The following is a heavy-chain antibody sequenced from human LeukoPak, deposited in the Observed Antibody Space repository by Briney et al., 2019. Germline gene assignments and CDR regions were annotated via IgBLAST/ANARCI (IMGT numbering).Heavy chain of an antibody. CDR2: INPSGGST. V-gene: IGHV1-46*01. J-gene: IGHJ5*02. CDR1: GYTFTSYY. CDR3: ARDLVHHRLLATNYNWFDP. Sequence: ASVKVSCKASGYTFTSYYMHWVRQAPGQGLEWMGIINPSGGSTSYAQKFQGRVTMTRDTSISTAYMELSRLRSDDTAVYYCARDLVHHRLLATNYNWFDPWGQGTLVTVSS. D-gene: IGHD2-8*01.